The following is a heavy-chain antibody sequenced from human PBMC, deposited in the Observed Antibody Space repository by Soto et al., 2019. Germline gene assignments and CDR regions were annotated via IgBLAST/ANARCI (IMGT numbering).Heavy chain of an antibody. CDR1: ILTLNSWG. V-gene: IGHV3-33*01. CDR2: IWYDGSNK. Sequence: PCWSLRLARAACILTLNSWGMRVFFKAQGKGLEWVAVIWYDGSNKYYADSVKGRFTISRDNSKNTLYLQMNSLRAEDTAVYYCARQQASTTYTYSRRPPPYGMDVSAERPTVTRSS. D-gene: IGHD2-2*01. CDR3: ARQQASTTYTYSRRPPPYGMDV. J-gene: IGHJ6*01.